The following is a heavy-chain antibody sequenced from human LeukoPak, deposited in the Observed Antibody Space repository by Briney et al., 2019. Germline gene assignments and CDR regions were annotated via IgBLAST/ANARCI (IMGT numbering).Heavy chain of an antibody. J-gene: IGHJ4*02. D-gene: IGHD3-9*01. CDR2: ISYDGSNK. CDR1: GFTFSSYG. Sequence: GGSLRLSCAAHGFTFSSYGMHWVRQAPGKGLEWVAVISYDGSNKYYADSVKGRFTISGDNSKNTLYLQMNSLRAEDTAVYYCAKDQNFDGSWGLFDYWGQGTLVTVSS. CDR3: AKDQNFDGSWGLFDY. V-gene: IGHV3-30*18.